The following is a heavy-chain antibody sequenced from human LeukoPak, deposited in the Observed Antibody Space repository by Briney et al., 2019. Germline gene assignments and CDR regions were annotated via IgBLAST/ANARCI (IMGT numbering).Heavy chain of an antibody. CDR2: IYYSGST. CDR3: ARVGGYYYYMDV. V-gene: IGHV4-61*01. Sequence: SETLSLTCTVSGGSISSSSYYWSWIRQPPGKGLEWIGYIYYSGSTNYNPSLKSRVTISVDTSKNQFSLKLSSVTAADTAVYYCARVGGYYYYMDVWGKGTTVTVSS. CDR1: GGSISSSSYY. D-gene: IGHD3-16*01. J-gene: IGHJ6*03.